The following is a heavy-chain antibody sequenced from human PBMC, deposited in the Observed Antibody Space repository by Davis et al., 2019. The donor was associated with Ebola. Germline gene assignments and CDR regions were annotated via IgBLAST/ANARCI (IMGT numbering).Heavy chain of an antibody. Sequence: PSETLSLTCIVSGGSTNSGGYFWNWIRQPPGKGLEWIGYIYYSGSTYYNPSLKSRVTISVDTSKNQFSLKLSSVTAADTAVYYCARLLRTSYYYYYYMDVWGKGTTVTVSS. CDR1: GGSTNSGGYF. V-gene: IGHV4-30-4*08. J-gene: IGHJ6*03. CDR3: ARLLRTSYYYYYYMDV. CDR2: IYYSGST.